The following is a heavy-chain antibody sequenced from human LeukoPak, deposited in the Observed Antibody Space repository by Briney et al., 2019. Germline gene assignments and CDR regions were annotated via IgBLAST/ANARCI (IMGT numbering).Heavy chain of an antibody. CDR2: INHSGST. D-gene: IGHD4-17*01. CDR3: ARSQMTTVTTGYWYFDL. Sequence: PSGTLSLTCAVSGGSISSSNWWTWVRQPPGKGLEWIGEINHSGSTNYNPSLKSRVTISVDTSKNQFSLKLSSVTAADTAVYYCARSQMTTVTTGYWYFDLWGRGTLVTVSS. J-gene: IGHJ2*01. V-gene: IGHV4-4*02. CDR1: GGSISSSNW.